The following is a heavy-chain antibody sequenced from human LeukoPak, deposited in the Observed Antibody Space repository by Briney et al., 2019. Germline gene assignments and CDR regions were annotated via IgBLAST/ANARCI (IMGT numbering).Heavy chain of an antibody. Sequence: ASVKVSCKASGYTFTSPGISWVRQAPGQGLEWMGWISAYNGNTNYAQKLQGRVTMTTDTLTSTAYMELRSLRSDDTAVYYCAKHGGSSPFYYYYYMDVWGKGTTVTVSS. J-gene: IGHJ6*03. D-gene: IGHD1-26*01. V-gene: IGHV1-18*01. CDR1: GYTFTSPG. CDR3: AKHGGSSPFYYYYYMDV. CDR2: ISAYNGNT.